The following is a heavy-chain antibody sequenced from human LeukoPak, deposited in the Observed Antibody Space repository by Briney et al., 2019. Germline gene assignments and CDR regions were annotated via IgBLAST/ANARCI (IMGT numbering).Heavy chain of an antibody. CDR3: AKGGEAQLVRPIVCV. J-gene: IGHJ6*02. D-gene: IGHD6-13*01. CDR1: GFSLSAYC. CDR2: ISYGGSNK. V-gene: IGHV3-30*18. Sequence: SGGSLRPSSAASGFSLSAYCMDWVSQPPGKGLEWVAVISYGGSNKYYAESVKGRFTISRDNSKNTVYLQANSLRAEDTAVYYCAKGGEAQLVRPIVCVWGQGTTVTVSS.